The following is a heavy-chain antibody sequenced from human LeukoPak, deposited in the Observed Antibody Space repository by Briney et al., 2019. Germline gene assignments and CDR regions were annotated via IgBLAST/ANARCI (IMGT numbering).Heavy chain of an antibody. V-gene: IGHV3-7*01. D-gene: IGHD3-22*01. Sequence: PGGSLRLSCAASGFTFSTYWMTWVRQAPGKGLEWVANVHQDGSEKYYVDSVKGRFTISRDNAKKSLYLQMNSLRDEDTAVYYCVRGPMRYYSDTSGYLSFDSWGQGTLVTVSS. CDR2: VHQDGSEK. J-gene: IGHJ4*02. CDR3: VRGPMRYYSDTSGYLSFDS. CDR1: GFTFSTYW.